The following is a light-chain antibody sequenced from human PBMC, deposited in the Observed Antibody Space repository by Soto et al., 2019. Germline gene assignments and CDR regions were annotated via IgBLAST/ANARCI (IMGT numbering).Light chain of an antibody. J-gene: IGLJ2*01. V-gene: IGLV1-40*01. CDR1: SSNIGARHD. CDR3: QSYDSGLSGSV. CDR2: DNA. Sequence: SVLTQPPSVSGAPGQGVTISCTGSSSNIGARHDVHWYQQLPGAAPKLLIYDNANRPSGVPGRFSGSKSGTSASLVITGLQVEDEADYYCQSYDSGLSGSVFGGGTKLTVL.